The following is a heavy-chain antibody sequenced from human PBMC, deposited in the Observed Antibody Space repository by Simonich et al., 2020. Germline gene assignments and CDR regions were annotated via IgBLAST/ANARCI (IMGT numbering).Heavy chain of an antibody. V-gene: IGHV1-18*01. CDR1: GYTFTSYG. CDR3: ARASRGTWWYYYFDY. D-gene: IGHD2-15*01. Sequence: QVQLVQSGAEVTKPGASVKVSCKASGYTFTSYGISWVRQAPVQGLEWMEWISAYNGNTNKAKKLQGRVTMTTDTSTSTAYMELRSLRSDDTAVEYCARASRGTWWYYYFDYWGQGTLVTVSS. CDR2: ISAYNGNT. J-gene: IGHJ4*02.